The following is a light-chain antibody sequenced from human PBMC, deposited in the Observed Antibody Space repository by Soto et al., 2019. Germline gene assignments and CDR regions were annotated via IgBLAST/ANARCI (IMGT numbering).Light chain of an antibody. J-gene: IGLJ1*01. Sequence: QSVLTQPPSVSGAPGQRVTISCTGSSSNIGTGYDVHWYQQLPGIAPKLVIYANTNRPSGVPDRFSGSKSGTSASLAITGLQAEDEADYYCQSYDSSLSAYVFGTGTKLTVL. V-gene: IGLV1-40*01. CDR3: QSYDSSLSAYV. CDR1: SSNIGTGYD. CDR2: ANT.